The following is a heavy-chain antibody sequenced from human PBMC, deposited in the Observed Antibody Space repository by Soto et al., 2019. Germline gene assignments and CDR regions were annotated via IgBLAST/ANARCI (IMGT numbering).Heavy chain of an antibody. Sequence: GGSLRLSCAASGFTFSSYGMHWVRQAPGKGLEWVAVISYDGSNKYYADSVKGRFTISIDNSKNTLYLQMNSLRAEDTAVYYCATQPAYCSGGSCYLDYFDYWGQGTLVTVSS. CDR1: GFTFSSYG. V-gene: IGHV3-30*03. CDR2: ISYDGSNK. J-gene: IGHJ4*02. D-gene: IGHD2-15*01. CDR3: ATQPAYCSGGSCYLDYFDY.